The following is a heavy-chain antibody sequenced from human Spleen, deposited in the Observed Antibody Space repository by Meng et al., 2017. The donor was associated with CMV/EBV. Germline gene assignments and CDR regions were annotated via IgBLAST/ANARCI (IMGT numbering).Heavy chain of an antibody. CDR1: GGYLRSGSYY. Sequence: QLQLAVSCPGLVTPSPPLSLSCTCYGGYLRSGSYYWSWIWQPAGKGLEWIGRIYTSGSTNYNPSLKRRVTISVDTSKNQFSLKLSSVTAADTAVYYCVSYSSLLGWDYWGQGTLVTVSS. D-gene: IGHD6-13*01. J-gene: IGHJ4*02. CDR3: VSYSSLLGWDY. CDR2: IYTSGST. V-gene: IGHV4-61*02.